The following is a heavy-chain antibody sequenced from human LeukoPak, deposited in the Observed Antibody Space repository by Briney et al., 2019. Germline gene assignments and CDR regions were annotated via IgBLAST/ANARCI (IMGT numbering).Heavy chain of an antibody. CDR1: GFTFSSYA. D-gene: IGHD5-12*01. CDR3: ARDEAGVATAWTYYGMDV. J-gene: IGHJ6*02. CDR2: ISYDGSNK. Sequence: SLSLSCAASGFTFSSYAMHWVRQAPGKELAGVAVISYDGSNKYYAETVKGRFTIYRDNSKNTLYLQMNSLRAEDTAVYYCARDEAGVATAWTYYGMDVWGQGTTVTVSS. V-gene: IGHV3-30*04.